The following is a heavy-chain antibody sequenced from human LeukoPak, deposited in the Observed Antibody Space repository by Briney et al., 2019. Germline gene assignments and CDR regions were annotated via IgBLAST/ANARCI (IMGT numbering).Heavy chain of an antibody. CDR1: GFTFSSYA. Sequence: GGSLRLSCAASGFTFSSYAMHWVRQAPGKGLEWVAVISYDGSNKYCADSVKGRFTISRDNSKNTLYLQMNSLRAEDTAVYYCARTPRQYSGSYPPTGMDVWGQGTTVTVSS. CDR3: ARTPRQYSGSYPPTGMDV. J-gene: IGHJ6*02. D-gene: IGHD1-26*01. V-gene: IGHV3-30-3*01. CDR2: ISYDGSNK.